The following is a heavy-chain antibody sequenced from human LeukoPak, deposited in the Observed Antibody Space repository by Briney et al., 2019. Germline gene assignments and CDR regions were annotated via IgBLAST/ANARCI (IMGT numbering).Heavy chain of an antibody. CDR2: ISSSGSTI. Sequence: GRSLRLSCAASGFTFSSYEMNWVRQAPGKGLEWVSYISSSGSTIYYADSVKGRFTISRDNAKNSLYLQMNSLRAEDTAVYYCASVGYYDYVWGSYRYPPDYWGQGTLVTVSS. CDR3: ASVGYYDYVWGSYRYPPDY. J-gene: IGHJ4*02. CDR1: GFTFSSYE. D-gene: IGHD3-16*02. V-gene: IGHV3-48*03.